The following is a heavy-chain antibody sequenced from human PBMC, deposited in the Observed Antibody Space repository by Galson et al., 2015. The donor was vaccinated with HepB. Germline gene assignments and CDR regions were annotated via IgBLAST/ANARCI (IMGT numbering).Heavy chain of an antibody. D-gene: IGHD2-15*01. CDR2: ISYDGSNK. V-gene: IGHV3-30-3*01. J-gene: IGHJ4*02. CDR3: ARDSASIYCSGGSCYSQTYGILDY. Sequence: SLRLSCAASGFTFSSYAMHWVRQAPGKGLEWVAVISYDGSNKYYADSVKGRFTISRDNSKNTLYLQMNSLRAEDTAVYYCARDSASIYCSGGSCYSQTYGILDYWGQGTLVTVSS. CDR1: GFTFSSYA.